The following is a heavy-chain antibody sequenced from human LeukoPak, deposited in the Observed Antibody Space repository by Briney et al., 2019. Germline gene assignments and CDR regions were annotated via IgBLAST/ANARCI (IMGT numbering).Heavy chain of an antibody. CDR2: INHSGST. CDR3: AREGRSGDYGAGFDY. D-gene: IGHD4-17*01. CDR1: GGSFSGYY. V-gene: IGHV4-34*01. J-gene: IGHJ4*02. Sequence: PSETLSLTCAVYGGSFSGYYWSWIRQPPGKGLEWIGEINHSGSTNYNPSLKSRVTISVDTSKNQFSLKLSSVTAADTAVYYCAREGRSGDYGAGFDYWGQGTLVTVSS.